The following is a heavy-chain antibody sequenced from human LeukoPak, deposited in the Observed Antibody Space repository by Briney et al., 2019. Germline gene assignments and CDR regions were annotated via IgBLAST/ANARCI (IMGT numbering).Heavy chain of an antibody. Sequence: SVKVSCKASGGTFSSYAISWVRQAPGQGLEWMGGIIPIFSTANYAQKFQGRVTITTDESTSTAHMELSSLRSEDTAVYYCARGFIGYCSSTSCILDYWGQGTLVTVSS. J-gene: IGHJ4*02. CDR3: ARGFIGYCSSTSCILDY. V-gene: IGHV1-69*05. D-gene: IGHD2-2*01. CDR2: IIPIFSTA. CDR1: GGTFSSYA.